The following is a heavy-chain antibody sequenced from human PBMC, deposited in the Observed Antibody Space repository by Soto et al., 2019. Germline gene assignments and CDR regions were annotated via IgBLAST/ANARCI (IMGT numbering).Heavy chain of an antibody. V-gene: IGHV3-30*18. CDR3: AKEGYSSGWWNFDY. D-gene: IGHD6-19*01. CDR1: GFTFSSYG. J-gene: IGHJ4*02. CDR2: ISYDGSNK. Sequence: QVQLVESGGGVVQPGRSLRLSCAASGFTFSSYGMHWVRQAPGKGLEWVAVISYDGSNKYYADSVKGLFTISRDHSKKTLYLQMNSLRGEDTAVYYCAKEGYSSGWWNFDYWGQGTLVTVSS.